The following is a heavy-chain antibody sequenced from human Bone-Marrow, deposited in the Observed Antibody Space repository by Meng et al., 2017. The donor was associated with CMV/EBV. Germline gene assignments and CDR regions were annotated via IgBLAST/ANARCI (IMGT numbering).Heavy chain of an antibody. CDR1: GFTVSTNY. J-gene: IGHJ5*01. CDR2: LYSGGST. CDR3: ARVNWAAQYKWFDP. V-gene: IGHV3-53*01. Sequence: GGPLRLSCSASGFTVSTNYMSWVRQTPGKGLEWVTALYSGGSTYYADSVKGRFTISRDNSKNILYLQIDSLRADDTAVYYCARVNWAAQYKWFDPWGQGTRVTVSS. D-gene: IGHD2-15*01.